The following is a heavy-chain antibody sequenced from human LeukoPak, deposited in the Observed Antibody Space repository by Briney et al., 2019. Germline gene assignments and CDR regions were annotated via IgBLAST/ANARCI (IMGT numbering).Heavy chain of an antibody. J-gene: IGHJ4*02. CDR1: GGSVSSGSYY. Sequence: PSETLSLTCTVSGGSVSSGSYYWSWIRQPPGKGLEWIGYIYYSGSTNYNPSLKSRVTISVDTSKNQFSLKLSSVTAADTAVYYCARGLRGHSPADYWGQGTLVTVSS. V-gene: IGHV4-61*01. CDR3: ARGLRGHSPADY. D-gene: IGHD5-18*01. CDR2: IYYSGST.